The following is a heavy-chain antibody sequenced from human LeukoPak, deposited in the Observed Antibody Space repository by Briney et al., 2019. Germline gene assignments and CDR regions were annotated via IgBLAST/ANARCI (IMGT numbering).Heavy chain of an antibody. J-gene: IGHJ3*02. D-gene: IGHD2-15*01. CDR3: ARGYCSGGSCAGVWAFDI. CDR1: GFTSSSYD. CDR2: IGTAGDT. V-gene: IGHV3-13*01. Sequence: GGSLRLSCAASGFTSSSYDMHWVRRATGKGLEWVSAIGTAGDTYYPGSVKGRFTISRENAKNSLYLQMNSLRAGDTAVYYCARGYCSGGSCAGVWAFDIWGQGTMVTVSS.